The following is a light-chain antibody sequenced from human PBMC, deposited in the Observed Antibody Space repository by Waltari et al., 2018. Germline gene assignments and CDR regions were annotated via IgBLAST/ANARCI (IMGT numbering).Light chain of an antibody. CDR2: DVS. V-gene: IGLV2-11*01. Sequence: QSALTQPRSVSGSPGQSVTISCTGTSSDVGGYNYVSWYQQHPGKAPKLVIYDVSKRPSGVPDRFSGSTSGNTASLTISGLQAEDEADYYCCSYAGSYIPYVFGTGTKVTVL. J-gene: IGLJ1*01. CDR3: CSYAGSYIPYV. CDR1: SSDVGGYNY.